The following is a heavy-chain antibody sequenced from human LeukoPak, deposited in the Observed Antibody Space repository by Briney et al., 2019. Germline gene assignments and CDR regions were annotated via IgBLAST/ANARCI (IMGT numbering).Heavy chain of an antibody. Sequence: SETLSLTCAVSGGSISSGGYAWSWIRQPPGKGLEWIGYIYHSGSTYYNPSLKSRVTISVDRSKNQFSLKLSSVTAADTAVYYCARVKYGSGYSYGSFPRYFDYWGQGTLVTVSS. J-gene: IGHJ4*02. D-gene: IGHD5-18*01. CDR2: IYHSGST. V-gene: IGHV4-30-2*01. CDR3: ARVKYGSGYSYGSFPRYFDY. CDR1: GGSISSGGYA.